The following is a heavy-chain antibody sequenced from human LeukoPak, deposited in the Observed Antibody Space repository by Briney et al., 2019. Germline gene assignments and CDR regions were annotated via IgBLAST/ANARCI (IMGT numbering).Heavy chain of an antibody. CDR1: GGSISGGGYY. CDR3: ARPWTAGYMDV. CDR2: IYHSGST. Sequence: PSETLSLTCTVSGGSISGGGYYWSWIRQPPGKGLEWIGYIYHSGSTYYNPSLKSRVTISVDRSKNQFSLKLSSVTAADTAVYYCARPWTAGYMDVWGKGTTVTVSS. J-gene: IGHJ6*03. V-gene: IGHV4-30-2*01. D-gene: IGHD1-1*01.